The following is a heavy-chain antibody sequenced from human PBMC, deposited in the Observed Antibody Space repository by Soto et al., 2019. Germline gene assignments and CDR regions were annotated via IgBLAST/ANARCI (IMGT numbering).Heavy chain of an antibody. CDR1: GGTFSSYA. D-gene: IGHD3-3*01. CDR2: IIPIFGTA. V-gene: IGHV1-69*06. CDR3: AMARITIFGVVKPNFDY. Sequence: GASVKVSCKASGGTFSSYAISWVRQAPGQGLEWMGGIIPIFGTANYAQKFQGRVTITADKSTSTAYMELSSLRSEDTAVYYCAMARITIFGVVKPNFDYWGQGTLVTVS. J-gene: IGHJ4*02.